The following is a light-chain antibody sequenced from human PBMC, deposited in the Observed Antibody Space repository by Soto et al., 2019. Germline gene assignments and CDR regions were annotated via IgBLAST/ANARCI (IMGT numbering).Light chain of an antibody. CDR3: QQYNNWLLA. J-gene: IGKJ4*01. CDR1: QNIRTN. V-gene: IGKV3-15*01. Sequence: IVMTQSPATLSVSPGERATFSCRASQNIRTNLAWYQQKPGQVPRLLIYGASTRATGVPARFSGSGTGTEFILIISSLQSEDFAIYYCQQYNNWLLAFGGGTKVDIK. CDR2: GAS.